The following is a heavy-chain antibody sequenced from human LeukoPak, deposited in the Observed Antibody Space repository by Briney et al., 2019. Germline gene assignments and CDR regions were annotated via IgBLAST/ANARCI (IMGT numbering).Heavy chain of an antibody. CDR1: GGSISSNNW. CDR3: ARENFNTGHSCDY. V-gene: IGHV4-4*02. Sequence: SGTLSLTCAVSGGSISSNNWWGWVRQPPGKGLEWIGEIYHSGSPNYNPSLKSRVTISVDKSRNHFSLNLSSVTAADTAVYYCARENFNTGHSCDYWGQEPWSPSPQ. J-gene: IGHJ4*01. D-gene: IGHD1-14*01. CDR2: IYHSGSP.